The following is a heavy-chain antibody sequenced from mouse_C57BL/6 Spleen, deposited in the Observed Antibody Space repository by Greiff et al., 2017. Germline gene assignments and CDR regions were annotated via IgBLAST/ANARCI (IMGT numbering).Heavy chain of an antibody. CDR1: GYTFTSYW. CDR2: IDPSDSYT. CDR3: AKGSSPAWFAY. D-gene: IGHD1-1*01. V-gene: IGHV1-59*01. Sequence: QVQLQQPGAELVRPGTSVKLSCKASGYTFTSYWMHWVKQRPGQGLEWIGVIDPSDSYTNYNQQFKGKDTLTVDTSSSTAYMQLSSLTSEDSAVYDCAKGSSPAWFAYWGQGTLVTVAA. J-gene: IGHJ3*01.